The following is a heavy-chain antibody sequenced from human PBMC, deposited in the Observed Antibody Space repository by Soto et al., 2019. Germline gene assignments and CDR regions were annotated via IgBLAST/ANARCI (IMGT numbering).Heavy chain of an antibody. CDR2: IIPIFGTA. CDR3: AIAHNGDYPEFRY. CDR1: GGTFSSYA. D-gene: IGHD4-17*01. J-gene: IGHJ4*02. V-gene: IGHV1-69*05. Sequence: SVKVSCKASGGTFSSYAISWVRQAPGQGLEWMGGIIPIFGTANYAQNFQGRVTMTTDTSTNTAYMELRSLRSDDTAVYYCAIAHNGDYPEFRYWGQGTQVTVSS.